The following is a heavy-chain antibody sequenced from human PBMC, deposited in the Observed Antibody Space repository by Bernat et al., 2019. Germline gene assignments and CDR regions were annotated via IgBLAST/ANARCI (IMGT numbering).Heavy chain of an antibody. Sequence: QVQLQESGPGLVKPSETLSLTCTVSGGSISSYYWSWIRQPPGKGLEWIGYIYYSGSTNYNPSLKSRVTISVDTSKNQFSLKLSSVTAADTAVYYCARAPPSYDFRHDYWGQGTLVTVSS. CDR2: IYYSGST. J-gene: IGHJ4*02. CDR3: ARAPPSYDFRHDY. CDR1: GGSISSYY. D-gene: IGHD3-3*01. V-gene: IGHV4-59*01.